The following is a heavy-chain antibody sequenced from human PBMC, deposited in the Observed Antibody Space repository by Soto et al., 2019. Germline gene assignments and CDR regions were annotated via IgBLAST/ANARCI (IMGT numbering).Heavy chain of an antibody. D-gene: IGHD3-10*01. CDR1: GGSISSGGYS. J-gene: IGHJ5*02. Sequence: SETLSLTCAVSGGSISSGGYSWSWIRQPPGKGLEWIGYIYHSGSTYYNPSPKSRVTISVDRSKNQFSLKLSSVTAADTAVYYCARGGSGSSWFDPWGQGTLVTVSS. CDR2: IYHSGST. CDR3: ARGGSGSSWFDP. V-gene: IGHV4-30-2*01.